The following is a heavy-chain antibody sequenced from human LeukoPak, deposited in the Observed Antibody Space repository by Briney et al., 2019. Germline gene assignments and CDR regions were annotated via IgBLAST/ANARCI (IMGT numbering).Heavy chain of an antibody. J-gene: IGHJ4*02. D-gene: IGHD3-10*01. CDR2: INHSGST. CDR1: GGSFSGYY. CDR3: ARLSITMVRGAQY. V-gene: IGHV4-34*01. Sequence: PSETLSLTCAVCGGSFSGYYWNWIRQPPGKGLEWIGEINHSGSTNYNPSLKSRVTISVDTSKNQFSLKLNSVTAADTAVYYCARLSITMVRGAQYWGQGTLVTVSS.